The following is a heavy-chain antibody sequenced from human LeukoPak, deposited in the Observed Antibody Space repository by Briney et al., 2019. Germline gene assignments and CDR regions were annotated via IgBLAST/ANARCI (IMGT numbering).Heavy chain of an antibody. J-gene: IGHJ4*02. CDR3: ARSSLAVAGSVFDY. Sequence: ASVKVSCKASGYTFTNYGISWVRQAPGQGLEWMGWISTYNGNTNYAQKLQGRVSMTTDTSTSTTYMELRSLRSDDTAVYYCARSSLAVAGSVFDYWGQGTLVTVS. CDR1: GYTFTNYG. D-gene: IGHD6-19*01. CDR2: ISTYNGNT. V-gene: IGHV1-18*01.